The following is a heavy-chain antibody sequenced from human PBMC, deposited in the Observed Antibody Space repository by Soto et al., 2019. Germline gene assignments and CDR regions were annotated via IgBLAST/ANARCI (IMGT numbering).Heavy chain of an antibody. J-gene: IGHJ5*02. CDR2: ISSSGSTI. CDR3: AREYSSGWSHSNWFDP. D-gene: IGHD6-19*01. CDR1: GFTFSDYD. Sequence: GGSLRLSCAASGFTFSDYDMSWIRQAPGKGLEWVSYISSSGSTIYYADSVKGRFTISRDNAKNSLYLQMNSLRAEDTAVYYCAREYSSGWSHSNWFDPWGQGTLVNVSS. V-gene: IGHV3-11*01.